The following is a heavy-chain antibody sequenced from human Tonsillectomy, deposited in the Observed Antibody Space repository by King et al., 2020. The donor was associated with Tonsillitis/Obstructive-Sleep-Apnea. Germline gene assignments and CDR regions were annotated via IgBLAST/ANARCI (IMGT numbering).Heavy chain of an antibody. V-gene: IGHV4-59*01. D-gene: IGHD1-26*01. J-gene: IGHJ4*02. Sequence: VQLQESGPGLVKPSETLSLTCTVSGTSISTYYWTWIRQPPGKGLEWIGYLYYSGSPNYNPSLKSRVTISVDMSKNQFSLKLRSVTAADTAVYYCASAGILGVTTFDYWGQGTLVTVSS. CDR3: ASAGILGVTTFDY. CDR2: LYYSGSP. CDR1: GTSISTYY.